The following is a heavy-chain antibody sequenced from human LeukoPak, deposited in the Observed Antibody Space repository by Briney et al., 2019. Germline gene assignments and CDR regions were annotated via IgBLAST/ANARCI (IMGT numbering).Heavy chain of an antibody. CDR1: GGSISSYY. CDR3: ARRNDFGI. J-gene: IGHJ3*02. V-gene: IGHV4-59*01. Sequence: SETLSLTCTVSGGSISSYYWSWIRQPPGKGLEWIGYIYFSGSTNYNPSLKSRVTISVDTSKNQFSLSLSSVTAADTAVYYCARRNDFGIWGQGTMVTVSS. CDR2: IYFSGST.